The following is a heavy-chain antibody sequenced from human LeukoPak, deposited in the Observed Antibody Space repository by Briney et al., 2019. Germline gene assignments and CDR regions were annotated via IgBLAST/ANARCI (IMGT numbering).Heavy chain of an antibody. CDR2: SSLSSSHI. V-gene: IGHV3-21*01. D-gene: IGHD3-22*01. CDR3: ARDAGYYDSSSYPDNWFDP. CDR1: GFPFSGYT. Sequence: GGSLRLSCAASGFPFSGYTMNWVRQAPGQGLERVSSSSLSSSHISYAGSLKGRFTISRDNAKNSLYLQMNSLRAEDTAVYYCARDAGYYDSSSYPDNWFDPWGQGTLVTVSS. J-gene: IGHJ5*02.